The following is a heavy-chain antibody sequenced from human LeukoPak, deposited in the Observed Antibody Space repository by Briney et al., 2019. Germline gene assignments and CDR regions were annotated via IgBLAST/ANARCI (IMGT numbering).Heavy chain of an antibody. V-gene: IGHV3-15*01. J-gene: IGHJ4*02. CDR2: IKSKTDGGTT. D-gene: IGHD5-12*01. CDR3: AKDLEDIVATIPDSYDSSADY. Sequence: GGSLRLSCAASGFTFSNAWMSWVRQAPGKGLEWVGRIKSKTDGGTTDYADSVKGRFTISRDNSKNTLYLQMNSLRAEDTAVYYCAKDLEDIVATIPDSYDSSADYWGQGTLVTVSS. CDR1: GFTFSNAW.